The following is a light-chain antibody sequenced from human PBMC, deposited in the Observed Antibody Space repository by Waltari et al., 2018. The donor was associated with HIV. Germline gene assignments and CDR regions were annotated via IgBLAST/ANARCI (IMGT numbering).Light chain of an antibody. V-gene: IGLV1-47*01. J-gene: IGLJ3*02. CDR2: SNH. CDR1: DSNIGTSS. CDR3: STWDKTQSAQV. Sequence: QPVLTQLPSVSGTPGQTVTSSGSGSDSNIGTSSVYRYQGLPGTTPRRFIFSNHGRPSGVPGRFSCSKSRASASLTSFGLRSDDEADYYCSTWDKTQSAQVFGGGTKLTVL.